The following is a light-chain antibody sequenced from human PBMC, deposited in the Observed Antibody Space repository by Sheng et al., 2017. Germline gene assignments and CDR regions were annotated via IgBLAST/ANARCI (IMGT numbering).Light chain of an antibody. J-gene: IGKJ4*01. Sequence: ETVMTQSPATLSVSPGEGATLSCRASQSVSSKVAWYQQKPGQAPRLLIYGASTRATGIPARFSGSGSGTEFTLTISSLQSEDLAVYYCQQYEKWPLNFGGGTKVEI. CDR2: GAS. CDR1: QSVSSK. V-gene: IGKV3-15*01. CDR3: QQYEKWPLN.